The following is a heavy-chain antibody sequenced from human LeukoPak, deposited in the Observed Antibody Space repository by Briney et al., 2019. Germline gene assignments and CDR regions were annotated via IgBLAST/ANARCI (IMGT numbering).Heavy chain of an antibody. D-gene: IGHD3-22*01. CDR1: GFTFISYW. Sequence: GGSLRLSCAASGFTFISYWMHWVRQAPGKGLVWVSRINSDGSTTSYAASVKGRFTISRDTAKNTLYLQMNSLRAEDTAVYYCARGHHYYDSSAYYYWGQGTLATVSS. CDR3: ARGHHYYDSSAYYY. J-gene: IGHJ4*02. CDR2: INSDGSTT. V-gene: IGHV3-74*01.